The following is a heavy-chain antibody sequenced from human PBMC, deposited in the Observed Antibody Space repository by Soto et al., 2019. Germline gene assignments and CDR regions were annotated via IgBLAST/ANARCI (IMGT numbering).Heavy chain of an antibody. CDR2: ISGSGGST. Sequence: WWSLRLSCSASGFTFSSYAMSWCRQAPGKGLEWVSAISGSGGSTYYADSVKGRFTISRDNSKNTLYLQMNSLRAEDTAVYYCAKDTQYVTPDYFDYWGQGTLVTVSS. V-gene: IGHV3-23*01. CDR1: GFTFSSYA. D-gene: IGHD2-21*02. J-gene: IGHJ4*02. CDR3: AKDTQYVTPDYFDY.